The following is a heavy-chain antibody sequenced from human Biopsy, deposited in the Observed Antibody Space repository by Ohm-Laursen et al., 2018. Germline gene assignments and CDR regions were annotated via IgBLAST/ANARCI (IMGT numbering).Heavy chain of an antibody. V-gene: IGHV3-23*01. D-gene: IGHD2-8*01. J-gene: IGHJ4*02. Sequence: SLRLSCTASGFTFSSHAMSWVRQAPGKGLECVSVINGSGGSTYYADPVKGRFTIPRDNSKNTLYLQMNSLRAEDTAMYYCAKCMTGGSNYYFHHCGQGTLVTVSS. CDR1: GFTFSSHA. CDR2: INGSGGST. CDR3: AKCMTGGSNYYFHH.